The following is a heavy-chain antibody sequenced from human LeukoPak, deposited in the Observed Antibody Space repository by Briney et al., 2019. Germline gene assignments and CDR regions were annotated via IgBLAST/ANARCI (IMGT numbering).Heavy chain of an antibody. V-gene: IGHV4-59*01. Sequence: ASETLSLTCTVSGGSISSYYWSWIRQPPGKGLERIGYIYYSGSTNYNPSLKSRVTISVDTSKNQFSLKLSSVTAADTAVYYCARDRSSWHYYYMDVWGKGTTVTVSS. CDR3: ARDRSSWHYYYMDV. J-gene: IGHJ6*03. D-gene: IGHD6-13*01. CDR1: GGSISSYY. CDR2: IYYSGST.